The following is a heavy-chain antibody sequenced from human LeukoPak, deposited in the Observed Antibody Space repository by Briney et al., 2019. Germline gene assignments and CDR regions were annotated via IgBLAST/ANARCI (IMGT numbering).Heavy chain of an antibody. CDR2: IYPGDSDT. Sequence: GESLKISCKGSGYSFTSYWIGWVRQMPGKGLEWMGIIYPGDSDTRYSPSFQGQVTISADKSISTAYLQWSSLKASDTAMYYCARLAGILTIGYCSSTSCSNWFDPWGQGTLVTVSS. V-gene: IGHV5-51*01. CDR3: ARLAGILTIGYCSSTSCSNWFDP. J-gene: IGHJ5*02. D-gene: IGHD2-2*01. CDR1: GYSFTSYW.